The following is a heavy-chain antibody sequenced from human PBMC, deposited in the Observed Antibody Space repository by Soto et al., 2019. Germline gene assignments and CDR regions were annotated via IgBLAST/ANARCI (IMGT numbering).Heavy chain of an antibody. D-gene: IGHD2-2*01. CDR1: GGSISSYY. V-gene: IGHV4-59*01. J-gene: IGHJ6*02. Sequence: QVQLQESGPGLVKPSETLSLTCTVSGGSISSYYWSWIRQPPGKGLEWIGYIYYSGSTNYNPSLKSRVTISVDTSKNQFSLKLSSVTAAATAVYYCARGPNAYCSSTSCYAGGYYYYGMDVWGQGTTVTVSS. CDR3: ARGPNAYCSSTSCYAGGYYYYGMDV. CDR2: IYYSGST.